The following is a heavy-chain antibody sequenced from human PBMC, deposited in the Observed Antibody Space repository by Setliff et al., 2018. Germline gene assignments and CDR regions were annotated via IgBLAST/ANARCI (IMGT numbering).Heavy chain of an antibody. CDR3: ARGAPQRSSFDSRYMDV. Sequence: SETLSLTCAASGGSFSDYYWTWIRQPPGKGLEWIGEINHSGSTSYNPSLKSRVTVSIHMSWNQFSLRLSSLTAADTAVYYCARGAPQRSSFDSRYMDVWDKGATVTVSS. J-gene: IGHJ6*03. CDR1: GGSFSDYY. V-gene: IGHV4-34*01. CDR2: INHSGST. D-gene: IGHD1-1*01.